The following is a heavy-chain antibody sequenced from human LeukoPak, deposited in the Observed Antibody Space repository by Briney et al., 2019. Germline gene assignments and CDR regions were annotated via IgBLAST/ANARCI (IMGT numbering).Heavy chain of an antibody. CDR2: ISGSGGST. J-gene: IGHJ6*02. Sequence: AGGSLRLSCAASGFTFSSYAMSWVRQAPGKGLEWVSAISGSGGSTYYADSVKGRFTISRDNSKNTLYLQMNSLRAEDTAVYYCAKAVAASYYYYYGMDVWGQGTTVTVSS. CDR1: GFTFSSYA. V-gene: IGHV3-23*01. CDR3: AKAVAASYYYYYGMDV. D-gene: IGHD6-19*01.